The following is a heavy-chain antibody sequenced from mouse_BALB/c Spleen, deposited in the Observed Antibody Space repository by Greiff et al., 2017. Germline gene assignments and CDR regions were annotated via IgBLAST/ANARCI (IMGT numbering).Heavy chain of an antibody. CDR3: PYGNYYYAMDY. D-gene: IGHD2-1*01. Sequence: VQLKESGAELVKPGASVKLSCTASGFNIKDTYMHWVKQRPEQGLEWMGRIDPANGNTKYDPKFQGKATITADTSSNTAYLQLSSLTAEDTAVYCCPYGNYYYAMDYWGQGTSVTVSS. CDR2: IDPANGNT. CDR1: GFNIKDTY. J-gene: IGHJ4*01. V-gene: IGHV14-3*02.